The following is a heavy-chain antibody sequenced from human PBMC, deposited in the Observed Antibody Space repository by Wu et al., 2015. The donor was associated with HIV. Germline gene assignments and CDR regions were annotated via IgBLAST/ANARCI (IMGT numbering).Heavy chain of an antibody. V-gene: IGHV1-18*01. CDR3: ARDWRDYVWGSSLGYFQH. D-gene: IGHD3-16*01. Sequence: QVQLVQSGAEVKKPGASVKVSCKASGYTFTSYGISWVRQAPGQGLEWMGWISAYNGNTNYAQKLQGRVTMTTDTSTSTAYMELRSLRSDDTAVYYCARDWRDYVWGSSLGYFQHWGQGTLVTVSS. CDR2: ISAYNGNT. CDR1: GYTFTSYG. J-gene: IGHJ1*01.